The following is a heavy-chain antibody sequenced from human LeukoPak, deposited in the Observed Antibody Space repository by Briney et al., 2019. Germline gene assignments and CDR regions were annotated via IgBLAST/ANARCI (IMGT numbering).Heavy chain of an antibody. CDR1: GGSISSYY. Sequence: SETLSLTCTVSGGSISSYYWSWIRQPAGKGLEWIGRIYTSGSTNYNPSLKSRVTMSVDTSKNQFSLKLSSVTAADTAVYYCARHGLNYYGSGSSFGYYYYYMDVWGKGTTVTISS. CDR3: ARHGLNYYGSGSSFGYYYYYMDV. D-gene: IGHD3-10*01. J-gene: IGHJ6*03. CDR2: IYTSGST. V-gene: IGHV4-4*07.